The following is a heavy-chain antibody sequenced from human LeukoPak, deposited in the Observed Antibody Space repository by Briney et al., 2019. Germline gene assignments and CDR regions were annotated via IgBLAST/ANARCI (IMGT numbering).Heavy chain of an antibody. D-gene: IGHD1-14*01. V-gene: IGHV3-33*01. CDR2: IWYDGSNK. CDR3: AREKGNHPYNWFDP. CDR1: GFTFNNYA. J-gene: IGHJ5*02. Sequence: PGGSLRLSCAASGFTFNNYAMQWVRQAPGKGLEWVTTIWYDGSNKYYGDSVKGRFTISRDNSKSTLYLQMNSLRAQDTAVYYCAREKGNHPYNWFDPWGQGTLVTVSS.